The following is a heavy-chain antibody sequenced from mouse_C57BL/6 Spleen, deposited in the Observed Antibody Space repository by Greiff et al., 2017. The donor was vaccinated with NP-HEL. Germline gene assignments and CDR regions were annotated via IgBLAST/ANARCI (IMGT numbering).Heavy chain of an antibody. CDR1: GFTFSDYY. CDR2: INYDGSST. Sequence: EVMLVESEGGLVQPGSSMKLSCTASGFTFSDYYMAWVRQVPEKGLEWVANINYDGSSTYYLASLKSRFIISRDNAKNILYLQMSSLKSEDTATYYCARYYYDYDYYAMDYWGQGTSVTVSS. V-gene: IGHV5-16*01. CDR3: ARYYYDYDYYAMDY. J-gene: IGHJ4*01. D-gene: IGHD2-4*01.